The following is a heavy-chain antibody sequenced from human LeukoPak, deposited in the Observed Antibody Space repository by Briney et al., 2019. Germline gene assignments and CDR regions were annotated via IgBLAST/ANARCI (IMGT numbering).Heavy chain of an antibody. CDR1: GFTFSTYA. CDR2: ISDSGANT. J-gene: IGHJ4*02. Sequence: PGGSLRLSCAASGFTFSTYAMSWVRQAPGKGLEWVSTISDSGANTSYADSVRGRFTVSRDNSKNTLFLELSSLRTDDTAVYYCVRDKSGTYSFDYWGQGTLVTVSS. CDR3: VRDKSGTYSFDY. V-gene: IGHV3-23*01. D-gene: IGHD1-26*01.